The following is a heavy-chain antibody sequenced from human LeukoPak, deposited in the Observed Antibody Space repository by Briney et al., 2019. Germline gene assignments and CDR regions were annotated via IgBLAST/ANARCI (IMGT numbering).Heavy chain of an antibody. D-gene: IGHD2-15*01. J-gene: IGHJ5*02. CDR2: VNNDGDNT. V-gene: IGHV3-23*01. CDR1: GFTFRTYA. CDR3: AQQLGYCSGGSCYFTS. Sequence: QSGGSLRLSCAASGFTFRTYAMSWVRQTPGKGLEWVSAVNNDGDNTYYADSVKGRFSVSRDSSKNTLHLQMNSLRAEDTAKYYCAQQLGYCSGGSCYFTSWGQGTLVTVSS.